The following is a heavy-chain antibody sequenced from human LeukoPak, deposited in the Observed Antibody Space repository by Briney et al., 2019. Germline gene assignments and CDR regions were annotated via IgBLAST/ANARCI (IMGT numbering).Heavy chain of an antibody. CDR2: INPNSGGT. Sequence: ASVKVFCKASGYTFTGYYMHWVRQAPGQGLEWMGWINPNSGGTNYAQKFQGRVTTTRDTSISTAYMELSRLRSDDTAVYYCAREGGFQQLPTGYWGQGTLVTVSS. CDR1: GYTFTGYY. V-gene: IGHV1-2*02. CDR3: AREGGFQQLPTGY. D-gene: IGHD6-13*01. J-gene: IGHJ4*02.